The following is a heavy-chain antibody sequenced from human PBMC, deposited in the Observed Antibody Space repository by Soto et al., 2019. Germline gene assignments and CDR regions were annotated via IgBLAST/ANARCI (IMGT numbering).Heavy chain of an antibody. CDR3: ARGVIAVARIYFDY. CDR2: IYYSGST. V-gene: IGHV4-59*12. Sequence: PSETLSLTCTVSGGSISSYYWSWIRQPPGKGLEWIGYIYYSGSTNYNPSLKSRVTISVDTSKNQFSLKLSSVTAADTAVYYCARGVIAVARIYFDYWGQGTLVTVSS. J-gene: IGHJ4*02. CDR1: GGSISSYY. D-gene: IGHD6-19*01.